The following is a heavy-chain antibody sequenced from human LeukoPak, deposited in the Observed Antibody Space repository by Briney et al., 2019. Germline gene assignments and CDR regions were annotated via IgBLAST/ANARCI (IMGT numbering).Heavy chain of an antibody. CDR1: GGSFSGYY. V-gene: IGHV4-34*01. CDR3: ARGYSSWYADWFDP. D-gene: IGHD6-13*01. CDR2: INHSGST. Sequence: PSETLSLTCAVYGGSFSGYYWSWIRQPPGKGLEWIGEINHSGSTNYNPSLESRVTISVDTSKNQFSLKLSSVTAADTAVYYCARGYSSWYADWFDPWGQGTLVTVSS. J-gene: IGHJ5*02.